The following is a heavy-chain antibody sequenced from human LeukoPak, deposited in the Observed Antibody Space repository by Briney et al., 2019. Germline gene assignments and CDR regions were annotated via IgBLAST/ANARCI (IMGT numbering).Heavy chain of an antibody. D-gene: IGHD1-26*01. CDR1: GGSISSGSYY. V-gene: IGHV4-61*02. CDR3: ARGPGTNLDY. Sequence: SETLSLTCTVSGGSISSGSYYWSWIRQPAGKGLEWIGRIYTSGSTNYNPSLKSRVTISVDTSKNQFSLKLSSVTAADTAVYYCARGPGTNLDYWGQGTLVTVSS. J-gene: IGHJ4*02. CDR2: IYTSGST.